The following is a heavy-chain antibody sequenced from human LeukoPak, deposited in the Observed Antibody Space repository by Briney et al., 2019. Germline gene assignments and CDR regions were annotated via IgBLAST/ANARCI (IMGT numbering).Heavy chain of an antibody. V-gene: IGHV3-74*01. J-gene: IGHJ4*02. Sequence: GGSLRLSCAASGFTFSSYWMHWVRQAPGKRLVWVSRINSGGSSTNYADSVKGRFTISRDNAKNTLYLQMNSLRAEDTAVYYCAGGLGGYNPHFDYWGQGTLVTVSS. CDR1: GFTFSSYW. D-gene: IGHD5-24*01. CDR3: AGGLGGYNPHFDY. CDR2: INSGGSST.